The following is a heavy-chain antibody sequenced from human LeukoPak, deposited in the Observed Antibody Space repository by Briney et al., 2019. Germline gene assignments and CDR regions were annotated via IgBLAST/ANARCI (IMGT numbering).Heavy chain of an antibody. Sequence: PSETLSLTCTVSGGSISSYYWSWIRQPAGKGLEWIGRIYTSGSTNYNPSLKSRVTMSVDTSKNRFSLKLSSVTAADTAVYYCARDREIFGVVIIPSGAFDIWGQGTMVTVSS. D-gene: IGHD3-3*01. CDR1: GGSISSYY. CDR2: IYTSGST. CDR3: ARDREIFGVVIIPSGAFDI. V-gene: IGHV4-4*07. J-gene: IGHJ3*02.